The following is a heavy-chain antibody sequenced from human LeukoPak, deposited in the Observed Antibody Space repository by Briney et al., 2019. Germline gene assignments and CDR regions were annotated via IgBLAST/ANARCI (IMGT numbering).Heavy chain of an antibody. CDR2: IYYSGST. CDR3: AREGYYGSGSYSPTDY. J-gene: IGHJ4*02. CDR1: GGSISSGDYY. Sequence: SETLSPTCTVSGGSISSGDYYWSWIRQPPGKGLEWIGYIYYSGSTYYNPSLKSRVTISVDTSKNQFSLKLSSVTAADTAVYYCAREGYYGSGSYSPTDYWGQGTLVTVSS. V-gene: IGHV4-30-4*01. D-gene: IGHD3-10*01.